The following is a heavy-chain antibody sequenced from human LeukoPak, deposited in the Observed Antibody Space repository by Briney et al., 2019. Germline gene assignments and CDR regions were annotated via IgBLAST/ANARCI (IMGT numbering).Heavy chain of an antibody. CDR3: ARVRNVPSYGSGSWYFDY. D-gene: IGHD3-10*01. Sequence: ASVKVSCKASGYTFTDHYMHWVRQAPGQGLEWMGWINPNSDGINNYAHKFQGRVTMTRDMSTSTVYMELSSLRSEDTAVYYCARVRNVPSYGSGSWYFDYWGQGTLVTVSS. V-gene: IGHV1-2*07. J-gene: IGHJ4*02. CDR1: GYTFTDHY. CDR2: INPNSDGI.